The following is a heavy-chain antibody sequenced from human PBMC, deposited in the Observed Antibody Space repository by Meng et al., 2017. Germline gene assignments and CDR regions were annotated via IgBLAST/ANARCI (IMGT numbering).Heavy chain of an antibody. CDR3: ARVHDRRWLQFSSLPVYFDY. Sequence: PGQCGLELNKPGASVKVTCKASGKTCDRYAMNEVQQAPGQGLEWMGWINTNTGNPTYAQGFTGRFVFSVDTSVSTAYLQISSLKAEDTAVYYCARVHDRRWLQFSSLPVYFDYWGQGTLVTVSS. V-gene: IGHV7-4-1*02. J-gene: IGHJ4*02. CDR1: GKTCDRYA. D-gene: IGHD5-24*01. CDR2: INTNTGNP.